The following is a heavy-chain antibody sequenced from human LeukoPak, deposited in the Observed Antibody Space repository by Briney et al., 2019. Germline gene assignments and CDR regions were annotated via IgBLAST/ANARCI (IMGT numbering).Heavy chain of an antibody. CDR2: ISYDGSNK. CDR1: GFTFSSYA. D-gene: IGHD5-18*01. Sequence: GGSLRLSCAASGFTFSSYAMHWVRQAPGKGLEWVAVISYDGSNKYYADSVKGRFTISRDNSKNTLYLQMNSLRAEDTAVYYCATPGGDTALDVWGQGTTVTVSS. V-gene: IGHV3-30-3*01. CDR3: ATPGGDTALDV. J-gene: IGHJ6*02.